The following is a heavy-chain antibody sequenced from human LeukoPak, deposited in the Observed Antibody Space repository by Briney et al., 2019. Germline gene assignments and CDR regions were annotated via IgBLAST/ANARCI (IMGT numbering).Heavy chain of an antibody. Sequence: GGSLRLSCAASGFTVSSNYMSWVRQAPGKGLEWVSAISGSGGSTYYADSVKGRFTISRDNSKNTLYLQMNSLRAEDTAVYYCAKDTRIGDYFDYWGQGTLVTVSS. CDR3: AKDTRIGDYFDY. D-gene: IGHD3-10*01. CDR2: ISGSGGST. V-gene: IGHV3-23*01. J-gene: IGHJ4*02. CDR1: GFTVSSNY.